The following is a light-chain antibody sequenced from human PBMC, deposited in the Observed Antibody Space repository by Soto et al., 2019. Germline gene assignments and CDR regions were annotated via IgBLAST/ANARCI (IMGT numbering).Light chain of an antibody. CDR2: DAS. Sequence: ELVLIQSACPLSLSPGESATLSWRASQTVRNNCLAWYQQKTGQAPRSLIYDASSRATGIPDRFSGGGYGTDFNLTISRLETEDFAVYYCQQFSSYPLTFGGGTKVDIK. CDR3: QQFSSYPLT. J-gene: IGKJ4*01. V-gene: IGKV3-20*01. CDR1: QTVRNNC.